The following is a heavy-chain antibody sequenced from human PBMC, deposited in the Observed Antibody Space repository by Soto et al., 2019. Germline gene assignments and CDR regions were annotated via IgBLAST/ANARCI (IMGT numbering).Heavy chain of an antibody. D-gene: IGHD6-13*01. J-gene: IGHJ4*02. CDR3: ARASWCFDY. CDR2: ITNSGDST. V-gene: IGHV3-23*01. Sequence: EVQLLESGGGLVQPGGSLRLSCAASGFTFSTYAMSWVRQAPGKGLEWVSTITNSGDSTYYPDSGRGRCTISGDNSKNTLYLQMNSLRAEGTPLYYCARASWCFDYWGQGTLVSVSS. CDR1: GFTFSTYA.